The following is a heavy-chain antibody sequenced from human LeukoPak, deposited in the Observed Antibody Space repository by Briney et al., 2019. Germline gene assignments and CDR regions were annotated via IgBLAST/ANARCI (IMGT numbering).Heavy chain of an antibody. V-gene: IGHV4-59*01. Sequence: PSETLSLTCTVSGGSISSYYWSWIRQPPGKGLEWIGYIYYSGSTNYNPSLKSRVTISVDTSKNQFSLKLSSVTAADTAVYYCARFGGTYYYDSSGYSYNWFDPWGQGTQVTVSS. D-gene: IGHD3-22*01. J-gene: IGHJ5*02. CDR3: ARFGGTYYYDSSGYSYNWFDP. CDR2: IYYSGST. CDR1: GGSISSYY.